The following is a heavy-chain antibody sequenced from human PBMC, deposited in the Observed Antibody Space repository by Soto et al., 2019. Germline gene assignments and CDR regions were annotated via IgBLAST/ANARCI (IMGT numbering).Heavy chain of an antibody. Sequence: SETLSLTCNLSGGSFHNFYWLWIRQPPGKGLEWVGHVHYSGSTNYSPSLNSRATISLDTSKSQLSLKLRSVTAADTAMYFCARGVDYYATSGYFSLDSWGQGIPVTVSS. J-gene: IGHJ4*02. D-gene: IGHD3-16*01. CDR3: ARGVDYYATSGYFSLDS. CDR2: VHYSGST. CDR1: GGSFHNFY. V-gene: IGHV4-59*01.